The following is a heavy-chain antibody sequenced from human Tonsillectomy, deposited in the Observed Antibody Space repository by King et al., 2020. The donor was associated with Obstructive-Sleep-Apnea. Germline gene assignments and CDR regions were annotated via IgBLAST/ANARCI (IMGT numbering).Heavy chain of an antibody. Sequence: GQLVQSGAELKKPGESLRISCKGSGYIFSIYWIVWVREVPGKGLEWMGSIYPGDSDSTYSPSFQGLVTISADKSISTAYSQGSSLRASDTAMYYCARWVGALYYFDHWGQGTLVTVSS. J-gene: IGHJ4*02. D-gene: IGHD1-26*01. CDR2: IYPGDSDS. CDR3: ARWVGALYYFDH. CDR1: GYIFSIYW. V-gene: IGHV5-51*01.